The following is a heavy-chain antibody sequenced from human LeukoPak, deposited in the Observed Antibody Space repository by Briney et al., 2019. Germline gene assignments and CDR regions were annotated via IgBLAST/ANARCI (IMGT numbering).Heavy chain of an antibody. CDR3: ARSPYRGYDFDY. Sequence: LETLSLTCAVSGGSISSSNWWSWVRQPPGKGLEWIGEIYHSGSTNYNPSLKSRVTISVDKSKNQFSLKLSSVTAADTAVYYCARSPYRGYDFDYWGQGTLVTVSS. V-gene: IGHV4-4*02. D-gene: IGHD5-12*01. CDR1: GGSISSSNW. CDR2: IYHSGST. J-gene: IGHJ4*02.